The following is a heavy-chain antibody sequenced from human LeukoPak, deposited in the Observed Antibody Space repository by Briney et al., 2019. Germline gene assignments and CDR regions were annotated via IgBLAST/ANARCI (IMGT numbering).Heavy chain of an antibody. J-gene: IGHJ4*02. CDR3: ATDYGGNSDY. CDR2: IYYSGST. D-gene: IGHD4-17*01. CDR1: GGSISSYY. Sequence: MPSETLSLTCTVSGGSISSYYWSWIRQPPGKGLEWIGYIYYSGSTNYNPSLKSRVTISVDTSKNQFSLKLRSVTAADTAVYYCATDYGGNSDYWGQGTLVTVSP. V-gene: IGHV4-59*01.